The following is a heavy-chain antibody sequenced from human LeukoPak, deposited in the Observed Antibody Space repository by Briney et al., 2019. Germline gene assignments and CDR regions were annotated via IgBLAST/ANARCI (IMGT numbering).Heavy chain of an antibody. J-gene: IGHJ4*02. V-gene: IGHV3-30*02. CDR2: MQNDGSEK. D-gene: IGHD4-17*01. CDR1: GFTFSDYW. CDR3: ARGFDYGFHY. Sequence: PGGSLTLSCAASGFTFSDYWMHWVRHAPGKGLEWVAFMQNDGSEKYYADSVKGRVTISRDISKNTLYLQINSLRIEDTAVYYCARGFDYGFHYWGQGTLVTVSS.